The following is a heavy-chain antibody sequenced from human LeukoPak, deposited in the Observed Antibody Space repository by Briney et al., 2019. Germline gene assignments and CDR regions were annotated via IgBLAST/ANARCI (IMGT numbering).Heavy chain of an antibody. D-gene: IGHD7-27*01. CDR2: ISYDGSNK. Sequence: GGSLRLSCAASGFTFSSYGMHWVRQAPGKGLEWVAVISYDGSNKYYADSVKGRFTISRDNSKNTLYLQMNSLRAEDTAVYYCARDPTGELGYWGQGTLVTVSS. V-gene: IGHV3-30*03. CDR3: ARDPTGELGY. J-gene: IGHJ4*02. CDR1: GFTFSSYG.